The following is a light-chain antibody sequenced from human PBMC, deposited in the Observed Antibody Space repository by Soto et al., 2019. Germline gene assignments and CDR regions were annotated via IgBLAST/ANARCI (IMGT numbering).Light chain of an antibody. CDR1: HSVRSD. Sequence: EFVLKQSPATLSLSRGERATLSCRASHSVRSDLAWYQQKPGQSPRLLIFDASTRATGIPARFSGSGSGTDFTLTISRLEPEDFAVYFCQVYGSSSKTFGQGTKVDIK. CDR2: DAS. J-gene: IGKJ1*01. V-gene: IGKV3-20*01. CDR3: QVYGSSSKT.